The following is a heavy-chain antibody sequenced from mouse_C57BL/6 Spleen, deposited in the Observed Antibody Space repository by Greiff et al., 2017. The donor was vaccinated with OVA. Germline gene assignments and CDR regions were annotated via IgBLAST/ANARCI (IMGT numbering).Heavy chain of an antibody. Sequence: VQLQQPGAELVKPGASVKLSCKASGYTFTSYWMHWVKQRPGRGLEWIGRIVPNSGGTKYNEKFKSQATLPVDKTSSTAYMQLSSLTSEDSAVYYCANYGSSYDFDVWGTGTTVTVSS. J-gene: IGHJ1*03. D-gene: IGHD1-1*01. CDR3: ANYGSSYDFDV. V-gene: IGHV1-72*01. CDR2: IVPNSGGT. CDR1: GYTFTSYW.